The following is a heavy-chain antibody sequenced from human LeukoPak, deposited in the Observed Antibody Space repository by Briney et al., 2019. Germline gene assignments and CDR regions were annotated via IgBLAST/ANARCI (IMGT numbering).Heavy chain of an antibody. CDR3: ARSLGARKWASSLNFDY. V-gene: IGHV1-2*06. CDR2: INPNSGGT. J-gene: IGHJ4*02. CDR1: GYTFTGYY. Sequence: ASVKVSCKASGYTFTGYYMHWVRQAPGQGLEWMGRINPNSGGTNYAQKFQGRVTMTRDTSISTAYMELSSLRSEDTAVYYCARSLGARKWASSLNFDYWGQGTLVTVSS. D-gene: IGHD6-13*01.